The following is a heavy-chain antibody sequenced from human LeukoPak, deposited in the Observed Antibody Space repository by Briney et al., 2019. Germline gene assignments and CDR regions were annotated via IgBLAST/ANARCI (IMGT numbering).Heavy chain of an antibody. CDR2: IYSGGST. CDR1: GFSVSTNY. CDR3: ARDAAAAFHYYGMDV. Sequence: PGGSLRLSCTASGFSVSTNYMTWVRQAPGKGLEWVSVIYSGGSTDYADSVKGRFTISRDNSNNTLFLQMSNLRAGDKGVYYCARDAAAAFHYYGMDVWGQGTTVTVSS. V-gene: IGHV3-66*01. J-gene: IGHJ6*02. D-gene: IGHD2-2*01.